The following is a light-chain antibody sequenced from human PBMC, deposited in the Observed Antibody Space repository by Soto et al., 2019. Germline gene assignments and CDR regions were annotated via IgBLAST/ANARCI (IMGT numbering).Light chain of an antibody. Sequence: DIVMTQSQDSLAVSLGERATINCKSNQSVLYSSNNKNYLACYQQKPGQPPKLLIYWASTRESGVPDRFSGSGSGTDFTLTISSLQAEDVAVYYCQQYYSTLLTFGGGTKVDIK. CDR1: QSVLYSSNNKNY. CDR3: QQYYSTLLT. CDR2: WAS. J-gene: IGKJ4*01. V-gene: IGKV4-1*01.